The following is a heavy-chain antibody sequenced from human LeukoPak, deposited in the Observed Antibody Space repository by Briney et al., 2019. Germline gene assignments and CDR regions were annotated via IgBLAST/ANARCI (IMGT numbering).Heavy chain of an antibody. V-gene: IGHV3-21*01. CDR3: ARDPVDI. J-gene: IGHJ3*02. Sequence: GGSLTLSCPASGFTFSSYSMNWVRHAPGKWLEWVSSISSSSSYIYYADSVKGRFTISRDNAKNSLYLQMNSLRAEDTAVYYCARDPVDIWGQGTMVTVSS. CDR2: ISSSSSYI. CDR1: GFTFSSYS.